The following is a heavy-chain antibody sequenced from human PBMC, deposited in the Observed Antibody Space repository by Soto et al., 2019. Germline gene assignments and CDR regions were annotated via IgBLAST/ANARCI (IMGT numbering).Heavy chain of an antibody. V-gene: IGHV1-2*02. CDR2: INPNSGGT. CDR1: GYTFTGYY. CDR3: ARVPAAAGTDYYYYGMDV. Sequence: QAQLVQSGAEVKKPGASVKVSCKASGYTFTGYYMHWVRQAPGQGLEWMGWINPNSGGTNYAQKFQGRVTMTRDTSISTAYMELSRLRSDDTAVYYCARVPAAAGTDYYYYGMDVWGQGTTVTVSS. D-gene: IGHD6-13*01. J-gene: IGHJ6*02.